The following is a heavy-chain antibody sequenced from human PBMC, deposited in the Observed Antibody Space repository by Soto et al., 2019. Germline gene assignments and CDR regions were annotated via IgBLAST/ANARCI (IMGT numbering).Heavy chain of an antibody. CDR2: IWYHGSNK. Sequence: GGSLRLSCAASGFTFSSYSMNWVRQAPGKGLEWVAVIWYHGSNKYYADSVKGRFTISRDNSKNTLYLQMNSLRAEDTAVYYCARDPTYYDILTGYHNQGQVANAFDIWGQGTMVTVSS. J-gene: IGHJ3*02. D-gene: IGHD3-9*01. CDR3: ARDPTYYDILTGYHNQGQVANAFDI. CDR1: GFTFSSYS. V-gene: IGHV3-33*08.